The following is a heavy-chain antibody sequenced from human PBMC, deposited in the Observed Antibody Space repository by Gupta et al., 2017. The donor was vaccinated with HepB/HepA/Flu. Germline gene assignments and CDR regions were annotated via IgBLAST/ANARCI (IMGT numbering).Heavy chain of an antibody. CDR1: GGSLSSSSL. D-gene: IGHD3-22*01. J-gene: IGHJ1*01. Sequence: QVQLQESGPGLVKPSGTLSLTCAVSGGSLSSSSLWSWVRQPPGKGLEWIREIYGSGNTNYNPSLKSRVTISIDKSKNQFSLKLSSVTAADTAVYYCATMKDYFDSSGYLTEYFQHWGQGTLVIVSS. CDR2: IYGSGNT. V-gene: IGHV4-4*02. CDR3: ATMKDYFDSSGYLTEYFQH.